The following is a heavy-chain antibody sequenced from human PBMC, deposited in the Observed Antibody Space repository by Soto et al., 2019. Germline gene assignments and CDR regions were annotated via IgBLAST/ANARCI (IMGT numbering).Heavy chain of an antibody. CDR3: VNHMIVNRWGFDD. CDR1: GGSVSSGSYY. D-gene: IGHD3-22*01. CDR2: IYYSGST. Sequence: PSETLSLTCTVSGGSVSSGSYYWSWIRQPPGKGLEWIGYIYYSGSTNYNPSLKSRVTISVDTSKNQFSLKLSSVTAADTAVYYCVNHMIVNRWGFDDWGQGTLVTVSS. J-gene: IGHJ4*02. V-gene: IGHV4-61*01.